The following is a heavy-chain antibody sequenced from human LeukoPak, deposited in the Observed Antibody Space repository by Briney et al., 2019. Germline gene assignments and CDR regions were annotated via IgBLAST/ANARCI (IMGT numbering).Heavy chain of an antibody. V-gene: IGHV1-46*01. Sequence: ASVKVSCKASGCTFTSYYMHWVRQAPGQGLEWMGIINPSGGSTSYAQKFQGRVTMTRDTSTSTVYMELSSLRSEDTAVYYCARDGDYYDSSGYLRYWGQGTLVTVSS. CDR2: INPSGGST. D-gene: IGHD3-22*01. CDR1: GCTFTSYY. J-gene: IGHJ4*02. CDR3: ARDGDYYDSSGYLRY.